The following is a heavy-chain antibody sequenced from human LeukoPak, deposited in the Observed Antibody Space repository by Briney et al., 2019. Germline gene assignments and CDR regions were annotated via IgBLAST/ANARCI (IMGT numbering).Heavy chain of an antibody. V-gene: IGHV3-23*01. CDR1: GFTFSSYA. J-gene: IGHJ4*02. CDR3: AKDALTTVTTWRGPAFDC. CDR2: TSGSGGST. D-gene: IGHD4-17*01. Sequence: GGCLRLSCAASGFTFSSYAMSWVRQAPGKGLEWVSTTSGSGGSTYYADSVKGRFTISRDNSKNTLYLQMNSLRAEDTAVYYCAKDALTTVTTWRGPAFDCWGQGTLVTVSS.